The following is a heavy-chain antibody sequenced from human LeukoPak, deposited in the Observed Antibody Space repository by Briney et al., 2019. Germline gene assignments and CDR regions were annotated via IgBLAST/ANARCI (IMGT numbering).Heavy chain of an antibody. CDR1: GGSISSGGYY. J-gene: IGHJ5*02. D-gene: IGHD3-10*01. CDR3: ARGGEERFDP. Sequence: KTSETLSLTCTVSGGSISSGGYYWSWIRQHPGKGLEWIGYIYYSGITYYNPSLKSRVTISVDRSKNQSSLKLRAETAADTAVDYCARGGEERFDPWGQGTLVTVSS. V-gene: IGHV4-31*03. CDR2: IYYSGIT.